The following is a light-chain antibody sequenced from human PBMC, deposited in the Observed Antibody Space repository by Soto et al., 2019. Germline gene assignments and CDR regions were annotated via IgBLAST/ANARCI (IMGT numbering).Light chain of an antibody. CDR1: QSVSGN. J-gene: IGKJ5*01. V-gene: IGKV3-15*01. CDR2: GAS. CDR3: QQYNNWPPIT. Sequence: EIVMTQSPATLSVSPGERATLSCRASQSVSGNLIWYQQKPGQAPRLLIYGASTRATGIPARLSASGSGTEFTLTISSLQSEDFAVYYCQQYNNWPPITFGPGTRLDIK.